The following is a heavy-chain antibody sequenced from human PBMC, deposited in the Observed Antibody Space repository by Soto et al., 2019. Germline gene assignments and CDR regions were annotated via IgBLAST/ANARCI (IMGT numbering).Heavy chain of an antibody. CDR2: IIPIFGTA. V-gene: IGHV1-69*13. Sequence: SVKVSCKASGGTFSSYAISWVRQAPGQGLEWMGGIIPIFGTANYAQKFQGRVTITADESTSTAYMELSSLRSEDTAVYYCARDDSNSLNFDYWGQGTLVTVSS. CDR1: GGTFSSYA. J-gene: IGHJ4*02. CDR3: ARDDSNSLNFDY. D-gene: IGHD4-4*01.